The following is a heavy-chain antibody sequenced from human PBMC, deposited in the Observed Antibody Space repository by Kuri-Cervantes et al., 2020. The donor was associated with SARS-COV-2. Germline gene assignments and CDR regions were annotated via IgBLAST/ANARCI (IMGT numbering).Heavy chain of an antibody. V-gene: IGHV4-34*01. CDR1: GGSFSGYY. Sequence: GSLRLSCAVYGGSFSGYYWSWIRQPPGRGLEWIGEINHSGGTSYNPSLKSRVTISVDTSKNQFSLKLSPVTAADTAVYYCAGWPVVPAANPKWGIDYWGQGTLVTVSS. J-gene: IGHJ4*02. D-gene: IGHD2-2*01. CDR3: AGWPVVPAANPKWGIDY. CDR2: INHSGGT.